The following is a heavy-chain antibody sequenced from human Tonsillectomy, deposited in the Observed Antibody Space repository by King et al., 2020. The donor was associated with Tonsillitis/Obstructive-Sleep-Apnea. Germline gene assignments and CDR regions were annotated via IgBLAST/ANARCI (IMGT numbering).Heavy chain of an antibody. CDR1: GFSLSNPRMG. Sequence: TLKESGPVLVKPTETLTLTCSVSGFSLSNPRMGVGWIRQPPGKALEWLAHIFSNDEKSYITSLKTRLTISKDSSKSQVILTMTNMDPVDTATYFCARTSLQYVRTYFYFMDVRGNGTTVTVSS. CDR2: IFSNDEK. J-gene: IGHJ6*03. D-gene: IGHD1-1*01. V-gene: IGHV2-26*01. CDR3: ARTSLQYVRTYFYFMDV.